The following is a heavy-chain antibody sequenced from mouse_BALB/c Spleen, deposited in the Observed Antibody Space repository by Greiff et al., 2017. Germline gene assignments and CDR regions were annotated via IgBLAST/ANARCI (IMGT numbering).Heavy chain of an antibody. Sequence: EVKLMESGGGLVQPGGSLKLSCAASGFDFSRYWMSWVRQAPGKGLEWIGEINPDSSTINYTPSLKDKFIITRDNAKNTLYLQRSKVRSEDTALYYCARPDYYGSSSAYWGQGTPLTVSA. V-gene: IGHV4-1*02. CDR2: INPDSSTI. CDR3: ARPDYYGSSSAY. J-gene: IGHJ3*01. D-gene: IGHD1-1*01. CDR1: GFDFSRYW.